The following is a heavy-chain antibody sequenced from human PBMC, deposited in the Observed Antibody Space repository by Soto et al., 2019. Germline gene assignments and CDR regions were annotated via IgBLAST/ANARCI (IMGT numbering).Heavy chain of an antibody. CDR3: AGGQDSSGWYDGHYYHYGMDV. V-gene: IGHV4-59*01. Sequence: SETLSLTCTVSGGSISSYYWSWIRQPPGKGLEWIGYIYYSGSTNYNPSLKSRVTISVDTSKNQFSLKLTSVTAADTAVYYCAGGQDSSGWYDGHYYHYGMDVWGQGTTVTVSS. CDR2: IYYSGST. J-gene: IGHJ6*02. D-gene: IGHD6-19*01. CDR1: GGSISSYY.